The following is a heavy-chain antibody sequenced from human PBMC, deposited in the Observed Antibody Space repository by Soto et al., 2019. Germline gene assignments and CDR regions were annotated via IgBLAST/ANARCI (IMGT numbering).Heavy chain of an antibody. D-gene: IGHD3-22*01. Sequence: SETLSLTCAVYGGSFSGYYWSWIRQPPGKGLEWIGEINHSGSTKYNPSLKSQVTISVDTSKNQFSLRLSSVTAADTAVYYCARGQVTMILMVNLLQSYFDSWGKGTLVTVSS. CDR3: ARGQVTMILMVNLLQSYFDS. J-gene: IGHJ4*02. CDR2: INHSGST. CDR1: GGSFSGYY. V-gene: IGHV4-34*01.